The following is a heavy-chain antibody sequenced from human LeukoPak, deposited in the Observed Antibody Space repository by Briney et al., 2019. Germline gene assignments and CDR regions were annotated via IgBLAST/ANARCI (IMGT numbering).Heavy chain of an antibody. CDR2: ISPYNGNT. D-gene: IGHD1-7*01. J-gene: IGHJ4*02. CDR3: ARGLGTTTFADFDY. CDR1: GYTFTSSG. V-gene: IGHV1-18*01. Sequence: GASVKVSCKASGYTFTSSGISWVRQAPGQGLEWMGWISPYNGNTNYAQKVQGRVTMTTDTSTSTAYMDLRSLTSDDTAVYYCARGLGTTTFADFDYWGQGTVVTVSS.